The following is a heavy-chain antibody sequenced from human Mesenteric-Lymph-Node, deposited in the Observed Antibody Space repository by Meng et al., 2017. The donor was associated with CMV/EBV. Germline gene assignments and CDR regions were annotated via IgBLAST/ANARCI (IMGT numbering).Heavy chain of an antibody. CDR3: ARYPLGEYQLLSGGYYGMDV. CDR1: GYSFTSYW. CDR2: IYPGDSDT. J-gene: IGHJ6*02. V-gene: IGHV5-51*01. D-gene: IGHD2-2*01. Sequence: GESLKISCKGSGYSFTSYWIGWVRQMPGKGLEWMGIIYPGDSDTRYSPSFQGQVTISADKSISTAYLQWSSLKASDTAMYYYARYPLGEYQLLSGGYYGMDVWGQGTTVTVSS.